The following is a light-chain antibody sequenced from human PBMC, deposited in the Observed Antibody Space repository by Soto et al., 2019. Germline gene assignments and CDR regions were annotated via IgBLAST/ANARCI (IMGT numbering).Light chain of an antibody. CDR2: TAS. CDR1: QDLSSW. Sequence: DIQMTQSPSSVSASVGDRVAITCRASQDLSSWLAWYQQKPGKAPNLLMYTASILQSGVPSRFSGNGSGTDFTLTISCLQPEDFATYYCQQANSSHFTFGPGTKVDI. CDR3: QQANSSHFT. V-gene: IGKV1D-12*01. J-gene: IGKJ3*01.